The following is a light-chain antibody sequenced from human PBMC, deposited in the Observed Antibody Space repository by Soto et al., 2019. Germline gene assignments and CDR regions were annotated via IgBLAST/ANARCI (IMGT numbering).Light chain of an antibody. CDR2: DAS. CDR3: QQDNSASPWT. V-gene: IGKV1-5*01. CDR1: QNVNKW. J-gene: IGKJ1*01. Sequence: DITRMQTPSTLSASEKGGDIXXCRISQNVNKWLAWCQQKPGKVPKLLIFDASTLQTGVPSRFGGCGSGTEFTVTISGLQPDYFATYYCQQDNSASPWTFGPGTKVDIK.